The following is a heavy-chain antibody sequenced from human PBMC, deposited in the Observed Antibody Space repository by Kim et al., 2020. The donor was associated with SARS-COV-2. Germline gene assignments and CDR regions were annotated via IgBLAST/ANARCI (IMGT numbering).Heavy chain of an antibody. D-gene: IGHD3-3*01. CDR2: IYYSGST. J-gene: IGHJ4*02. CDR3: ARQRGTTIFGVVIQTQIDY. Sequence: SETLSLTCTVSGGSISSSSYYWGWIRQPPGKGLEWIGSIYYSGSTYYNPSLKSRVTISVDTSKNQFSLKLSSVTAADTAVYYCARQRGTTIFGVVIQTQIDYWGQGTLVTVSS. CDR1: GGSISSSSYY. V-gene: IGHV4-39*01.